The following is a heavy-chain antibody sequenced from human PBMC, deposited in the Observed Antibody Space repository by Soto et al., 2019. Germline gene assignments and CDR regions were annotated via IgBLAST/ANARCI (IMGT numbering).Heavy chain of an antibody. Sequence: PGGSLRLSCAASGFTGSSNYISWVLQAPGKGLEWVSVIYSGGSTYYADSVKGRFTISRDNSKNTLYLQMNSLRAEDTAVYYCARDKAHYGGWRFYGMDVWGQGTTVTVSS. CDR2: IYSGGST. J-gene: IGHJ6*02. V-gene: IGHV3-53*01. CDR3: ARDKAHYGGWRFYGMDV. D-gene: IGHD3-10*01. CDR1: GFTGSSNY.